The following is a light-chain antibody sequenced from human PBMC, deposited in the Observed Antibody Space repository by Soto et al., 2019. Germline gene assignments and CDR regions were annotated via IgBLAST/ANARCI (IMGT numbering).Light chain of an antibody. V-gene: IGKV1-17*01. Sequence: DIQMTQAPSSLSASVGDSVTITCRASQTISTYLAWFQQKPGKVPNRLIYGASSLQSGVPSRFSGTGSGTEFTLTISSLQPEDFATYYCLQHNSYPPTFGQGTRLEI. CDR2: GAS. CDR3: LQHNSYPPT. J-gene: IGKJ5*01. CDR1: QTISTY.